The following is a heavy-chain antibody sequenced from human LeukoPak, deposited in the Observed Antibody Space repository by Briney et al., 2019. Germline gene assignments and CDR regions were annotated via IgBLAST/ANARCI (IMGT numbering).Heavy chain of an antibody. V-gene: IGHV3-11*06. CDR3: ARREGFYDSDGYFEGDGFDI. CDR2: ISPTSIYT. J-gene: IGHJ3*02. CDR1: GFTFSDYY. Sequence: GGSLRLSCAASGFTFSDYYTSWIRQAPGKGPEWVSYISPTSIYTNYADSVKGRFTISRDNAKNSLFLQMNSLRAEDTAVYYCARREGFYDSDGYFEGDGFDIWGQGTMVTVSS. D-gene: IGHD3-22*01.